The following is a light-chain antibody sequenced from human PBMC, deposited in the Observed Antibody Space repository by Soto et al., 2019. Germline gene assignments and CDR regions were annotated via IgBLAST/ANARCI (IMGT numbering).Light chain of an antibody. J-gene: IGLJ1*01. CDR2: EVS. Sequence: QSALTQPASVSGSPGQSITISCAGTGSDVGGYNYVSWYQQHPGKAPKLLIYEVSNRPSGVSNHFSASKSGNTASLTISGLQAEDEADYYCSSYTTSSTYVFGTGTKVTVL. CDR1: GSDVGGYNY. V-gene: IGLV2-14*01. CDR3: SSYTTSSTYV.